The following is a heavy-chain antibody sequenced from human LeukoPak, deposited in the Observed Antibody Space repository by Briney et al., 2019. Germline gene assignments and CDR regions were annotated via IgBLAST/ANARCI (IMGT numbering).Heavy chain of an antibody. CDR3: ASTPREYYYDSSGSP. Sequence: ASVKVSCKASGYTFTNYYIHWVRQAPGQGLEWMGWINPNSGGTNYAQKFQGRVTMTRDTSISTAYMELSRLRSDDTAAYYCASTPREYYYDSSGSPWGQGTLVTVSS. V-gene: IGHV1-2*02. D-gene: IGHD3-22*01. J-gene: IGHJ5*02. CDR2: INPNSGGT. CDR1: GYTFTNYY.